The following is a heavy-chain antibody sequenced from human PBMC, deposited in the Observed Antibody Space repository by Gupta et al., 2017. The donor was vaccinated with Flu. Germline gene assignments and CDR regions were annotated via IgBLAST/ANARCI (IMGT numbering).Heavy chain of an antibody. CDR2: ITWNSDTI. J-gene: IGHJ3*01. CDR3: VKDRGYTWYAIDF. CDR1: GITFDDYA. V-gene: IGHV3-9*01. D-gene: IGHD2-15*01. Sequence: EVQLVESGGGLVQPGRSLRLSCAASGITFDDYAMHWVRQAPGKGLEWVSGITWNSDTIGYADSVKGRFTLSRDTAKNSLYLQMNSLRPEDTALYYCVKDRGYTWYAIDFWGQGTMGTVSS.